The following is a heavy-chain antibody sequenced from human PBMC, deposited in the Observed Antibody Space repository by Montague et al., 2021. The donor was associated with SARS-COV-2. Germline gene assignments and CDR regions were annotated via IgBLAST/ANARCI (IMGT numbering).Heavy chain of an antibody. CDR1: GFTFSSYW. J-gene: IGHJ3*02. D-gene: IGHD6-19*01. CDR3: ARMYSSGWYENDAFDI. Sequence: SLRLSCAASGFTFSSYWMSWVRQAPGKGLEWVANIKQDGSEKYYVDSVKGRFTISRGNAKNSLYLQMNSLRAEDTAVYYCARMYSSGWYENDAFDIWGQGTMVTVSS. V-gene: IGHV3-7*01. CDR2: IKQDGSEK.